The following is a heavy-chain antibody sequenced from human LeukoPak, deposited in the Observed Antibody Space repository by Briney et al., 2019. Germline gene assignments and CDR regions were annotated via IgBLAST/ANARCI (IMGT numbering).Heavy chain of an antibody. J-gene: IGHJ4*02. CDR2: ISAYNGNT. CDR3: ARIAHDYGDSDFDY. CDR1: GYTFISYG. V-gene: IGHV1-18*01. D-gene: IGHD4-17*01. Sequence: ASVKVSCKASGYTFISYGISWVRQAPGQGLEWMGWISAYNGNTNYAQKLQGRVTMTTDTSTSTAYMELRSLRSDDTAVYYCARIAHDYGDSDFDYWGQGTLVTVSS.